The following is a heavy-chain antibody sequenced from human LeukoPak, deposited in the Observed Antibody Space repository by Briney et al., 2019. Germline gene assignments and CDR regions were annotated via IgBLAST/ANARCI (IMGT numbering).Heavy chain of an antibody. J-gene: IGHJ4*02. D-gene: IGHD5-18*01. CDR1: GGSFSGYY. Sequence: SETLSLTCAVYGGSFSGYYWSWIRQPPGKGLEWIGEINHSGSTNYNPSLKSRVTISVDTSKNQFSLKLSSVTAADTAVYYCARGRGYSHGYFVYWGQGTLVTVSS. CDR3: ARGRGYSHGYFVY. CDR2: INHSGST. V-gene: IGHV4-34*01.